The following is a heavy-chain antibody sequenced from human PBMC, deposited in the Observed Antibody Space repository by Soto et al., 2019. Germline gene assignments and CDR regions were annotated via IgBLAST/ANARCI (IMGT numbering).Heavy chain of an antibody. V-gene: IGHV1-18*01. CDR3: ARERSMTTEDY. CDR1: GYTFTSYE. J-gene: IGHJ4*02. D-gene: IGHD4-4*01. CDR2: ISAYNGNT. Sequence: ASVKVSGKASGYTFTSYEISWARQAPGQGLEWMGWISAYNGNTNYAQKLQGRVTMTTDTSTSTAYMELRSLRSDDTAVYYCARERSMTTEDYWGQGTLVTVSS.